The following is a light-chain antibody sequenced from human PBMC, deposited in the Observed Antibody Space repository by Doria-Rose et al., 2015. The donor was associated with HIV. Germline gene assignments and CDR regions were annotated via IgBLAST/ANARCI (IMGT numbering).Light chain of an antibody. CDR3: HQYGTSWT. CDR1: QRFSSTY. CDR2: DRS. V-gene: IGKV3-20*01. J-gene: IGKJ1*01. Sequence: TQSPGTLSLSPGERATLSCRASQRFSSTYLAWYQQEPGQAPSLLIYDRSTKATGIPDRFSASGSGTDFTLTINRLEPEDFALYYCHQYGTSWTFGQGTKVEI.